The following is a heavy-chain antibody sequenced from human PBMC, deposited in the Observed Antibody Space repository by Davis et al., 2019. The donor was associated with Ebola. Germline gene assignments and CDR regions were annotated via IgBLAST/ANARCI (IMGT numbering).Heavy chain of an antibody. D-gene: IGHD1-14*01. CDR1: GGSISSYY. V-gene: IGHV4-59*01. J-gene: IGHJ5*02. CDR2: MYYTGST. Sequence: SETLSLTCTVSGGSISSYYWSWIRQPPGKGLEWIGYMYYTGSTKYNPSLKSRVTISVDTSKNQFSLKLNSVTAADTAVYYCSRLILAGRSPEFDPWGQGMLVTVSS. CDR3: SRLILAGRSPEFDP.